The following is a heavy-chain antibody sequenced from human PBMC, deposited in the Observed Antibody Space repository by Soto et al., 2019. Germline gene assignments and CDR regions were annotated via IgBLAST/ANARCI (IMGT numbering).Heavy chain of an antibody. CDR1: GFTFTSSA. D-gene: IGHD1-26*01. CDR3: GREQTSGLFYFVH. V-gene: IGHV1-58*01. CDR2: IYVSGAST. J-gene: IGHJ4*02. Sequence: SVKVSCKASGFTFTSSAVQWVRQARGQGLEWIGRIYVSGASTSYAPKFQDRVTMTRDTSTNTVYMELSSLRSEDTAVYYCGREQTSGLFYFVHWGQGTLVTVSS.